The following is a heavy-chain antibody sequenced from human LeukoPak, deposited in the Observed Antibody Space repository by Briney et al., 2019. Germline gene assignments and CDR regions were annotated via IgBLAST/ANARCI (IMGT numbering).Heavy chain of an antibody. CDR3: AKDLLGGDSGSYYEVGELGMDV. V-gene: IGHV3-30*18. Sequence: GSLTLFCAVSGFTFSSYGMHWVRQAPGKGLEWVAVISYDGSNKYYADSVKGRFTISRDKSKNTLYLQMNSLRAEDTAVYYCAKDLLGGDSGSYYEVGELGMDVWGQGTLVTVSS. CDR2: ISYDGSNK. CDR1: GFTFSSYG. D-gene: IGHD1-26*01. J-gene: IGHJ6*02.